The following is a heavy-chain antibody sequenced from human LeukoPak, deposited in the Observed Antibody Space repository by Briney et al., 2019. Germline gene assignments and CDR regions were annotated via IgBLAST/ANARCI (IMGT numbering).Heavy chain of an antibody. CDR1: GFTFSSYA. J-gene: IGHJ4*02. CDR2: ISGGGSST. D-gene: IGHD1-26*01. CDR3: AKVGDYSGSYLTFDY. V-gene: IGHV3-23*01. Sequence: GGSLRLSCAASGFTFSSYAMSWVRQAPGKGLEWVSAISGGGSSTYYADSVKGRFTISRDNSKNTLYLQMNSLRAEDTAVYYCAKVGDYSGSYLTFDYWGQGTLVTVS.